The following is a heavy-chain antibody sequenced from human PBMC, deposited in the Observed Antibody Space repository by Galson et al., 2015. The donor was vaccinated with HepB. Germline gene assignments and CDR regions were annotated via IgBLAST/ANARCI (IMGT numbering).Heavy chain of an antibody. CDR1: GYTFTSYG. D-gene: IGHD3-3*01. CDR2: ISAYNGNT. J-gene: IGHJ4*02. Sequence: SVKVSCKASGYTFTSYGISWVRQAPGQGLEWMGWISAYNGNTNYAQKLQGRVTMTTDTSTSTAYMELRSLRSDDTAVYYCARGNDFWSGYSSYYFDYWGQGTLVTVSS. CDR3: ARGNDFWSGYSSYYFDY. V-gene: IGHV1-18*01.